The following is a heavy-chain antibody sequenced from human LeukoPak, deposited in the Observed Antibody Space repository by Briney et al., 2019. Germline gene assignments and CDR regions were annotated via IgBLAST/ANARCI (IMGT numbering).Heavy chain of an antibody. CDR1: GFTLSDYY. J-gene: IGHJ4*02. CDR2: ISSSGSTI. CDR3: ARDQVEYYYDSPPDY. Sequence: PGGSLRLSCAASGFTLSDYYMSWIRQAPGKGLEWVSYISSSGSTIYYADSVKGRFTISRDNAKNSLYLQMNSLRAEDTAVYYCARDQVEYYYDSPPDYWGQGTLGTVSS. D-gene: IGHD3-22*01. V-gene: IGHV3-11*01.